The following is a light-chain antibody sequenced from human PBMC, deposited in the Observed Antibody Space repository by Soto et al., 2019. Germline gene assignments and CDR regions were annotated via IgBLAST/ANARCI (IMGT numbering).Light chain of an antibody. CDR1: QDISSY. CDR2: GAS. CDR3: QQVHDYPIT. V-gene: IGKV1-9*01. J-gene: IGKJ4*01. Sequence: DIQLTQSPSFLSASVGDRVTVTCRSSQDISSYLAWYQQKPGKAPKVLLYGASTFQSGVPRRFGGSGSGTAFTLTISSLQTEDFANDVCQQVHDYPITFGGGTMVESK.